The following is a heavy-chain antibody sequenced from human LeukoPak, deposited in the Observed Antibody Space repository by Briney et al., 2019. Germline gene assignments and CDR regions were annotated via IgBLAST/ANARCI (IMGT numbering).Heavy chain of an antibody. CDR3: ARDPVLRFGELLPTNWFDP. D-gene: IGHD3-10*01. V-gene: IGHV1-18*01. CDR1: GYTFTSYG. J-gene: IGHJ5*02. CDR2: ISAYNGNT. Sequence: ASVKVSCKASGYTFTSYGISWVRQAPGQGLEWMGWISAYNGNTNYAQKLQGRVTMTTDTSTSTAYMELRSLRSDDTAVYYCARDPVLRFGELLPTNWFDPWGQGTLVTVSS.